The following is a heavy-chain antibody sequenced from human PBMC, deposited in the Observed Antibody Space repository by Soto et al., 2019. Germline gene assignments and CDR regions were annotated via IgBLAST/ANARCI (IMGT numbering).Heavy chain of an antibody. D-gene: IGHD2-8*01. CDR1: GYMFPIYH. J-gene: IGHJ4*02. V-gene: IGHV5-10-1*01. Sequence: PGESLKISCEASGYMFPIYHISWVRQMPGKGLGWVGKIDPSDSRTMYRPSSGARITISVDKSINTAYLEWGRLKAADTAMYYCARDDSNGDFDFWGQGTQVTVS. CDR2: IDPSDSRT. CDR3: ARDDSNGDFDF.